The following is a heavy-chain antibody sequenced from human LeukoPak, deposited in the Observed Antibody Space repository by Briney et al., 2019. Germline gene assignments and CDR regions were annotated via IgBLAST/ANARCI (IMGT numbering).Heavy chain of an antibody. CDR1: GFTFSSYS. J-gene: IGHJ6*03. CDR2: ISSSSSYI. Sequence: GGSLRLSCAASGFTFSSYSMNWVRQAPGKGLEWVSSISSSSSYIYYADSVKGRFTISRDNAKNSLYLQMNSLRAEDTAVYYCARDQSVAGTNYYYMDVWGKGTTVTISS. CDR3: ARDQSVAGTNYYYMDV. D-gene: IGHD6-19*01. V-gene: IGHV3-21*01.